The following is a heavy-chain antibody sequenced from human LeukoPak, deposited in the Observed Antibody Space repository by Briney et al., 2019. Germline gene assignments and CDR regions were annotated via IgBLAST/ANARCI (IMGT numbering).Heavy chain of an antibody. CDR3: VKERGPLGDNY. J-gene: IGHJ4*02. CDR2: INARGDSK. CDR1: GFTFDDSA. D-gene: IGHD1-14*01. V-gene: IGHV3-43*02. Sequence: GGSLRLSCAASGFTFDDSAMHWFRQAPGTGLEWVSAINARGDSKYYARSVRGRFTISRDNSKSSVYLQMDSLRTDDSALYHCVKERGPLGDNYWGQGTLVTVSS.